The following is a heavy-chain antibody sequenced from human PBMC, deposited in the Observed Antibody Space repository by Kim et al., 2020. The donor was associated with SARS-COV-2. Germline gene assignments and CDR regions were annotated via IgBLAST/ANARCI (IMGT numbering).Heavy chain of an antibody. CDR3: ARIAGYSSGTDY. J-gene: IGHJ4*02. V-gene: IGHV5-51*01. D-gene: IGHD6-19*01. Sequence: RYSPSFQGQVTISADKSISTAYLQWSSLRASDTAMYDCARIAGYSSGTDYWGQGTLVTVSS.